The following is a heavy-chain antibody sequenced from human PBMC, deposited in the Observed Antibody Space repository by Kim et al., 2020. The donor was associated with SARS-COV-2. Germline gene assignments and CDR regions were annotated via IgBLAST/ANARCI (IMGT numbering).Heavy chain of an antibody. D-gene: IGHD3-16*01. CDR2: INTYTGDP. V-gene: IGHV7-4-1*02. J-gene: IGHJ6*02. Sequence: ASVKVSCKAFGYTLTGFTLSWVRQAPGQGLEWVGWINTYTGDPTYGHGFTRRFVFSMDTSIDTAYLEIINLEADDPAVYYCVRVYTEKAMDVWGQGTTVT. CDR1: GYTLTGFT. CDR3: VRVYTEKAMDV.